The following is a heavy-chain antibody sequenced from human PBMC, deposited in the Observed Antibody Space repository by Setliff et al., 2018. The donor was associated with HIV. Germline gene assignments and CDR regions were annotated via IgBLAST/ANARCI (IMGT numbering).Heavy chain of an antibody. Sequence: GASVKVSCKASGYTFTSYALHWVRQAPGQRLEWMGWINAGNGNTKYLQKFQGRVTITRDTSASTAYMELSSLRSEDTAVYYCARPKAAAGMGGWFDPWGQGTLVTVSS. J-gene: IGHJ5*02. V-gene: IGHV1-3*01. D-gene: IGHD6-13*01. CDR2: INAGNGNT. CDR1: GYTFTSYA. CDR3: ARPKAAAGMGGWFDP.